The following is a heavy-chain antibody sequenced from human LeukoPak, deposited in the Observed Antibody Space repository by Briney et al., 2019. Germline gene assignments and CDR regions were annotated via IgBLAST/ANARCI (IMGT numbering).Heavy chain of an antibody. D-gene: IGHD1-26*01. CDR1: GGTFSSYA. J-gene: IGHJ1*01. Sequence: SVKVSCKASGGTFSSYAISWVRQAPGQGLEWMGGIIPIFGTANYAQKFQGRVTITADESTSTAYMELSSLRSEDTAVYYCARDLEGATMAPYFQHWGQGTLVTVSS. CDR3: ARDLEGATMAPYFQH. CDR2: IIPIFGTA. V-gene: IGHV1-69*01.